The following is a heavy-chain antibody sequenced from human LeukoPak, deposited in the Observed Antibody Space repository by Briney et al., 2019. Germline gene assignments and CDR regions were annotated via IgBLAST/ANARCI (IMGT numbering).Heavy chain of an antibody. J-gene: IGHJ4*02. D-gene: IGHD4-17*01. CDR1: GFTFSSYD. V-gene: IGHV3-21*01. Sequence: GGSLRLSCAASGFTFSSYDMNWVRQAPWKGLEWFSYISSSGAYKYFADSVKGRFTISRDNAKNSLYLQMNSLRAEDTAVYYCARGFGYGDYINAYWGQGTLVTVSS. CDR3: ARGFGYGDYINAY. CDR2: ISSSGAYK.